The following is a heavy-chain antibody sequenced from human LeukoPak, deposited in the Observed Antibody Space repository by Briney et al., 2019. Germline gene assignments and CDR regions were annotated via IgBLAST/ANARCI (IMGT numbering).Heavy chain of an antibody. CDR2: IHYSGST. J-gene: IGHJ6*03. D-gene: IGHD3-10*01. V-gene: IGHV4-59*01. CDR1: GGSISTYY. Sequence: SETLSLTCTVSGGSISTYYWSWIRQPPGKGLQWIGCIHYSGSTNYNPSLKSRVTISVDTSKNQFSLKLSSVTAADTAVYYCARTTMVRGTYYMDVWGKGTTVTISS. CDR3: ARTTMVRGTYYMDV.